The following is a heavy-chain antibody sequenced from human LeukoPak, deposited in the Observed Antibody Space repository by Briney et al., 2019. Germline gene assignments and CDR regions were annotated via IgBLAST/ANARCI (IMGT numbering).Heavy chain of an antibody. CDR2: IRSKAYGGTT. V-gene: IGHV3-49*03. Sequence: GGSPRISCTASGFTFGDYAMSWFRLAPGKGLGWVGFIRSKAYGGTTEYAASVKGRFTISRDDSKSIAYLQMNSLKTEDTAVYYCTRDRRYYYDSSGYISLYYYYYMDVWGKGTTVTVSS. CDR3: TRDRRYYYDSSGYISLYYYYYMDV. CDR1: GFTFGDYA. D-gene: IGHD3-22*01. J-gene: IGHJ6*03.